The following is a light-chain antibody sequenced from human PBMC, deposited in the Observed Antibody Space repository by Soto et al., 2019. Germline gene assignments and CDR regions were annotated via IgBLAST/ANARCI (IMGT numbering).Light chain of an antibody. Sequence: EIVMRQSPVTLSVSPGERATLSCRASQSVSSNLAWYQQNPGQAPRLLISGASTRATGIPARFSGRGSGTEFTLTIRRLESEDFAVYYCQHYNDWPYTFGQGTKLEIK. CDR1: QSVSSN. CDR2: GAS. V-gene: IGKV3D-15*01. J-gene: IGKJ2*01. CDR3: QHYNDWPYT.